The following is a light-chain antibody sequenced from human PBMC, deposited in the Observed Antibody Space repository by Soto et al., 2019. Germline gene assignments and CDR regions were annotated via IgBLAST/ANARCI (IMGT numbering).Light chain of an antibody. CDR2: DDS. V-gene: IGLV3-21*02. CDR1: NIGSKS. J-gene: IGLJ1*01. CDR3: QVWDSSSDRSV. Sequence: SYELTQPPSVSVAPGQTARITCGGTNIGSKSVHWYQQKPGQAPVLVVYDDSDRPSGIPERFSGSNSGNTATLTISRVEAGDEADYYCQVWDSSSDRSVFGTGTKLTVL.